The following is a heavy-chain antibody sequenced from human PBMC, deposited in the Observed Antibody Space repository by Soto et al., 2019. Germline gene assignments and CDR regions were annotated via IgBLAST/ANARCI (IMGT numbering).Heavy chain of an antibody. V-gene: IGHV4-34*01. J-gene: IGHJ4*02. CDR2: INHSGST. Sequence: PSETLSLTCAVYGGSFSGYYWSWIRQPPGKGLEWIGEINHSGSTNYNPSLKSRVTISVDTSKNQFSLKLSSVTAADTAVYYCARFRDIVATYYGSFLDYWGQGTLVTVSS. CDR1: GGSFSGYY. CDR3: ARFRDIVATYYGSFLDY. D-gene: IGHD5-12*01.